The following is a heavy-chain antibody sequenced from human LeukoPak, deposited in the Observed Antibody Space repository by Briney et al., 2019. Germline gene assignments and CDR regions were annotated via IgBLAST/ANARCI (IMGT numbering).Heavy chain of an antibody. V-gene: IGHV3-43*01. D-gene: IGHD3-10*02. CDR2: AGWAGGTT. J-gene: IGHJ4*02. CDR1: GFNFDRYT. CDR3: AKELDTMFFDY. Sequence: TGGSLRLSCATSGFNFDRYTIHWVRQAPGKGLEWVSLAGWAGGTTFYSDSVRGRFTIPRDSGRKSVYLQMNSLTTDDTAFYFCAKELDTMFFDYWGQGALVTVSS.